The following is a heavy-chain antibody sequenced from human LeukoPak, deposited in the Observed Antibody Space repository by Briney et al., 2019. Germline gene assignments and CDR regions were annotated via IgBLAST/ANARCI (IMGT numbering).Heavy chain of an antibody. CDR1: GFTFINAW. CDR3: TTDGVGVEGATYDN. CDR2: IKAKAHGGTI. Sequence: GGSLRLSCAASGFTFINAWMAWVRQAPGKGLEWVGRIKAKAHGGTIEYAAPVKGRFTISRGDSKNTLHLQMNSLKTEDTAVYYCTTDGVGVEGATYDNWGQGTLVSVSS. V-gene: IGHV3-15*01. D-gene: IGHD1-26*01. J-gene: IGHJ4*02.